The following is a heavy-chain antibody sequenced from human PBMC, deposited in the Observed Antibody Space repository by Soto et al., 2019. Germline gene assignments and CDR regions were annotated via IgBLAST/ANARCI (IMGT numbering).Heavy chain of an antibody. CDR2: ISSDGGNK. CDR3: ARDHEGSGTYFDY. CDR1: GFTFSSHA. Sequence: QVHLAESGGGVVQPGTSLRLSCAASGFTFSSHAMHWVRQAPGKGLEWVALISSDGGNKYYIDSVKGRFTISRDNSKNSLSLQMNSLRAEDTAVYYCARDHEGSGTYFDYWGQGTLVTVSS. V-gene: IGHV3-30*03. D-gene: IGHD1-26*01. J-gene: IGHJ4*02.